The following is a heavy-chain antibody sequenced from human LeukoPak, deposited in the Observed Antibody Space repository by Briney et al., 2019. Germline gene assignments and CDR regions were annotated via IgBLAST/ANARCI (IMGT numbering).Heavy chain of an antibody. Sequence: ASVKVSCKASGYTFTGYYMHWVRQAPGQGLEWMGWINPNSGGTNYAQKFQGRVTMTRDTSISTAYMELSRLRSDDTAVYYCARDSIAVHPEYYFDYWGQGTLVTVSS. CDR2: INPNSGGT. J-gene: IGHJ4*02. CDR3: ARDSIAVHPEYYFDY. CDR1: GYTFTGYY. V-gene: IGHV1-2*02. D-gene: IGHD6-19*01.